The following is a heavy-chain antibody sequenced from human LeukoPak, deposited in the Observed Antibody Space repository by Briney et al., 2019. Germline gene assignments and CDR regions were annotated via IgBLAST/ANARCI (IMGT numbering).Heavy chain of an antibody. J-gene: IGHJ6*03. V-gene: IGHV4-39*02. Sequence: SETLSLTCTVSGGSIGSSSYYWGWIRQPPGKGLEWIGSIYYSGSTYYNPPLKSRVTISVDTSKNQFSLKLSSVTAADTAVYYCAREINWNGYYYYYYMDVWGKGTTVTVSS. CDR2: IYYSGST. CDR3: AREINWNGYYYYYYMDV. D-gene: IGHD1-20*01. CDR1: GGSIGSSSYY.